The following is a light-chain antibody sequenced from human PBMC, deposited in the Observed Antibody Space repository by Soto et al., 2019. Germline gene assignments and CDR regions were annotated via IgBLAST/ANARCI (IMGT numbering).Light chain of an antibody. CDR3: QHSYSSLPWT. CDR1: QSIGKY. J-gene: IGKJ1*01. CDR2: AAS. V-gene: IGKV1-39*01. Sequence: DIQMTQSPSSLSASVGDRVTITCRASQSIGKYLNWYQQKPGKAPRRLINAASSLQSGVPSRFSGSGSGSGFTLTISNMQPEDFATYYCQHSYSSLPWTFGPGTTVDIK.